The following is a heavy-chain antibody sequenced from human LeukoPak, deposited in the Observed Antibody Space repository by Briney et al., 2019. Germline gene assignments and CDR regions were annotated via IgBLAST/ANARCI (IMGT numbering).Heavy chain of an antibody. J-gene: IGHJ4*02. D-gene: IGHD2-15*01. V-gene: IGHV3-7*01. CDR3: ARDYRGYRAPYYFDY. Sequence: GGSLRLSCAASGFTFSSYWMGWVRQAPGKGLEWVANIKQDGSEKYYVDSVKGRFTISRDNAKNSLYLQKNSLRAEDTAVYYCARDYRGYRAPYYFDYWGQGTLVTVSS. CDR1: GFTFSSYW. CDR2: IKQDGSEK.